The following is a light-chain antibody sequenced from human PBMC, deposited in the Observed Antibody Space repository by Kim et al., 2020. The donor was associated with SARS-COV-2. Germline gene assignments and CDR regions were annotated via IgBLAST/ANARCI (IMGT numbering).Light chain of an antibody. CDR3: QQYDNS. Sequence: SSPSASVVDRVTITCQASQNIDNYLNWYQQKPGKAPKLLIYDASNLQTGVPSRFSGSGSGTDFTLTISSLQPEDIATYYCQQYDNSFGGGTKVEI. V-gene: IGKV1-33*01. J-gene: IGKJ4*02. CDR2: DAS. CDR1: QNIDNY.